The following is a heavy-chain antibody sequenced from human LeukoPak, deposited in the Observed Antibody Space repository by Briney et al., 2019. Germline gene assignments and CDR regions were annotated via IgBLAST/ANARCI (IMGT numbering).Heavy chain of an antibody. V-gene: IGHV3-21*01. D-gene: IGHD2-2*01. Sequence: IPGGSVTLSYVASGFTFTSYSVNWVRLAPGKGLEWVASISSSGAPRHYADSVKGRFTISRDNAKNSLYLQMISLRAEDTAVYYCARRQGYCDSTACYSTYFDYWGQGTLVTVSS. CDR2: ISSSGAPR. J-gene: IGHJ4*02. CDR1: GFTFTSYS. CDR3: ARRQGYCDSTACYSTYFDY.